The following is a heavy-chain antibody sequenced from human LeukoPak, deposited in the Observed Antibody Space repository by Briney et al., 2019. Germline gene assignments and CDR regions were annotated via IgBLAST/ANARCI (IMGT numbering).Heavy chain of an antibody. CDR2: IYYSGST. CDR3: ARGPTSYYFES. J-gene: IGHJ4*02. Sequence: SETLSLTCTVSGGSISTFYWSWIRQAPGKGLEYIGYIYYSGSTNYNPSLESRVTLSVDKSQNQFSLILSSVTAADTAVYYCARGPTSYYFESWGQGTLVTVSS. D-gene: IGHD2-15*01. CDR1: GGSISTFY. V-gene: IGHV4-59*01.